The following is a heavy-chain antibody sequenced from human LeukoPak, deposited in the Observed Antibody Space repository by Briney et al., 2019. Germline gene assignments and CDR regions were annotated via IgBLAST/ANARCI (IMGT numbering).Heavy chain of an antibody. J-gene: IGHJ5*02. V-gene: IGHV4-4*09. CDR1: GGSISSYY. D-gene: IGHD2-21*01. CDR3: ATSHDVKTAPYDL. CDR2: IFTSGWA. Sequence: PSETLSLTCTVSGGSISSYYWSWVRQSPGKGLEWIGYIFTSGWADYNPSLKSRVTMSVDTSKNQLSMELRFLTAADTAVCYCATSHDVKTAPYDLWGQGTLVTVSS.